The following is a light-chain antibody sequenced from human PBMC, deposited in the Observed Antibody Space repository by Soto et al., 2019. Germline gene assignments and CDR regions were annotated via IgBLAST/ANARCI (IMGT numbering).Light chain of an antibody. J-gene: IGLJ1*01. V-gene: IGLV2-11*02. CDR2: EVT. Sequence: QSALTQPRSVSGSPGQSVTIPCTGTSSDVGGYKYVSWYQQHPGKAPQVMIYEVTKRPSGVPDRFSGSKSGNTASLTISGLQAEDEADYYCCSHAGSYTYVFGTGTKVTVL. CDR1: SSDVGGYKY. CDR3: CSHAGSYTYV.